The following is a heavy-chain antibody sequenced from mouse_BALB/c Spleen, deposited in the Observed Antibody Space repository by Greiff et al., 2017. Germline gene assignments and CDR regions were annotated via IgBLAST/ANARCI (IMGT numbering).Heavy chain of an antibody. V-gene: IGHV2-6-7*01. CDR2: IWGDGST. D-gene: IGHD2-4*01. Sequence: VQLQESGPGLVAPSQSLSITCTVSGFSLTGYGVNWVRQPPGKGLEWLGMIWGDGSTDYNSALKSRLSISKDNSKSQVFLKMNSLQTDDTARYYCARDRNDYENAMDYWGQGTSVTVSS. J-gene: IGHJ4*01. CDR1: GFSLTGYG. CDR3: ARDRNDYENAMDY.